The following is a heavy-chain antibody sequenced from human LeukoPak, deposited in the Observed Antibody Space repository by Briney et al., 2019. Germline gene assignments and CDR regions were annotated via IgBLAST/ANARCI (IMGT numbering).Heavy chain of an antibody. CDR3: ARDRGGWGGFDM. CDR1: GFTFSDHY. CDR2: IRNKANTYTT. V-gene: IGHV3-72*01. Sequence: PGGSLRLSCAASGFTFSDHYMDWVRQAPGEGLEWVGRIRNKANTYTTEYAASVKGRFTLSRDDSKNSLFLQMTRLKTEDTALYYCARDRGGWGGFDMWGQETMVTVSS. D-gene: IGHD1-26*01. J-gene: IGHJ3*02.